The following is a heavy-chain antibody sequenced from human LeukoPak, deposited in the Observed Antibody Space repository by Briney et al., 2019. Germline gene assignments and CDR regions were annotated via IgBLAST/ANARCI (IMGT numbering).Heavy chain of an antibody. CDR3: ARGSDGETTSIAGRQKRYFDY. CDR2: ITTTTYL. CDR1: GFTFSTYT. D-gene: IGHD6-6*01. J-gene: IGHJ4*02. Sequence: GASLRLSCAASGFTFSTYTMKWVPRAPGEGLEWVSSITTTTYLSLADSMKGQFTISRHKANDSLTSQTNNLKPEDTAVYYCARGSDGETTSIAGRQKRYFDYWGQGTLVTGFS. V-gene: IGHV3-21*04.